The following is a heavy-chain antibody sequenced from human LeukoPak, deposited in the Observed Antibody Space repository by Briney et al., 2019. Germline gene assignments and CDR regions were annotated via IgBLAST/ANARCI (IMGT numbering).Heavy chain of an antibody. J-gene: IGHJ5*02. CDR2: ISAYNGNT. Sequence: GASVKVSCKASGYTFTSYGTSWVRQAPGQGLEWMGWISAYNGNTNYAQKLQGRVTMTTDTSTSTAYMELRSLRSDDTAVYYCARSEPASDIVVVITDGDIWGGWLDPWGQGTLVTVSS. CDR1: GYTFTSYG. CDR3: ARSEPASDIVVVITDGDIWGGWLDP. D-gene: IGHD3-22*01. V-gene: IGHV1-18*01.